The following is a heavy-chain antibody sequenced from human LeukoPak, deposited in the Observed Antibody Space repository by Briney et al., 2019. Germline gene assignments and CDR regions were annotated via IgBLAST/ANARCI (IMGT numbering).Heavy chain of an antibody. D-gene: IGHD6-6*01. J-gene: IGHJ5*02. CDR2: ISAYNGNT. Sequence: ASAKVSCKASGYTFTTYGISWVRLAPGQGLEWMGWISAYNGNTNYAQQFQGRVTMTTDTSMSTAYMELRSLRSDDTAVYYCARDLIAVRPGWFDPWGQGSLVTVSS. CDR1: GYTFTTYG. CDR3: ARDLIAVRPGWFDP. V-gene: IGHV1-18*01.